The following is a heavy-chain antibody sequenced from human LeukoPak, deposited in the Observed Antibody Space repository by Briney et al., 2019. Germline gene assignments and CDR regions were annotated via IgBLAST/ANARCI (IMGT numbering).Heavy chain of an antibody. CDR1: GFTFNNAW. V-gene: IGHV3-15*01. CDR3: TTEGGTHGKSGAFDI. D-gene: IGHD1-1*01. CDR2: VKSKTDGGTT. Sequence: GGSLRLSCAASGFTFNNAWMSWVRQAPGKGLEWVGRVKSKTDGGTTDYAAPVKGRFTISRDDSKNTLYLQTNSLTTEDTAVYYCTTEGGTHGKSGAFDIWGQGTMVTVSS. J-gene: IGHJ3*02.